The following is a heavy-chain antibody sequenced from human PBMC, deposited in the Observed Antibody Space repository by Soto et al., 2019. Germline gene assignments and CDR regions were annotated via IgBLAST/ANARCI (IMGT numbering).Heavy chain of an antibody. Sequence: ASETLSLTCFVSGGSVTSHHWSSIRQFPGQGLEWIAYTSYTGNTNYNPSLQSRVTISLDTSKNQLSLKLPSMTAADTAVYYCASAPVRDWLYPWGQGTLVTVP. V-gene: IGHV4-59*02. CDR1: GGSVTSHH. CDR2: TSYTGNT. J-gene: IGHJ5*02. D-gene: IGHD3-16*02. CDR3: ASAPVRDWLYP.